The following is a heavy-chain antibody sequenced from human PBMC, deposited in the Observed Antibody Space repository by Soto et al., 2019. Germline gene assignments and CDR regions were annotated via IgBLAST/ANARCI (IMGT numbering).Heavy chain of an antibody. J-gene: IGHJ3*02. Sequence: QVQLVESGGGVVQPGRSLRLSCAASGFTFSSYGMHWVRQAPGKGLEWVAVISYDGSNKYYADSVKGRFTISRDNSKKTLYLQMNSLRAEDTAVYYCAKALWAASSWYATYNAFDIWGQGTMVTVSS. CDR3: AKALWAASSWYATYNAFDI. CDR2: ISYDGSNK. V-gene: IGHV3-30*18. CDR1: GFTFSSYG. D-gene: IGHD6-13*01.